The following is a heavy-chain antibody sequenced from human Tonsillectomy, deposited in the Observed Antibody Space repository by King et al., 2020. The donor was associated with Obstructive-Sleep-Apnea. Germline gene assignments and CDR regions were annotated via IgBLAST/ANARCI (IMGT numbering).Heavy chain of an antibody. D-gene: IGHD3-22*01. CDR3: ARGGYYYFDY. V-gene: IGHV4-59*08. CDR2: IYYSGST. J-gene: IGHJ4*02. CDR1: GGSISTYY. Sequence: VQLQESGPGLVKPSENLTLTCTVSGGSISTYYWNWFRQAPGKGLEWIGYIYYSGSTNCNPSLKSRVTISVDTSKNQFSLNLRSVTAADTAVYYCARGGYYYFDYWGQGTLVTVSS.